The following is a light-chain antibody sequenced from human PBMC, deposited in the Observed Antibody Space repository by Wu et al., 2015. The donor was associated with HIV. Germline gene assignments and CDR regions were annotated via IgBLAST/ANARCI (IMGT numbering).Light chain of an antibody. CDR2: GAF. CDR1: QWISSSY. CDR3: QQYGSSPYS. V-gene: IGKV3-20*01. J-gene: IGKJ2*03. Sequence: EIVLTQSPATLSLSPGERVTLSCRASQWISSSYLAWYQHKPGQSPRLLIYGAFSRPTGIPDRFSGSGSGTDFTLTISRLEPEDFAVYYCQQYGSSPYSFGQGTKLEI.